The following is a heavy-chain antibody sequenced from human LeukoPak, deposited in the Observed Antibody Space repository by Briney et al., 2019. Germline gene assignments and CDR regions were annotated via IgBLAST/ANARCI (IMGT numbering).Heavy chain of an antibody. CDR1: GGSFSGYY. CDR3: ARDRGMATIEIDY. CDR2: INHSGST. V-gene: IGHV4-34*01. D-gene: IGHD5-24*01. Sequence: SETLSLTCAVYGGSFSGYYRSWIRQPPGKGLEWIGEINHSGSTNYNPSLKSRVTISVDTSKNQFSLKLSSVTAADTAVYYCARDRGMATIEIDYWGQGTLVTVSS. J-gene: IGHJ4*02.